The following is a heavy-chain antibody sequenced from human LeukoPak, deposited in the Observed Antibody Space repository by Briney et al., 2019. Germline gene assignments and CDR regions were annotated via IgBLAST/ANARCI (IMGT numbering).Heavy chain of an antibody. D-gene: IGHD1-26*01. V-gene: IGHV3-23*01. CDR2: ISANGGST. J-gene: IGHJ4*02. CDR3: ASGSYYFID. Sequence: GGSLRLSCAASGSTFSIYAMSWVRQAPGKGLEWVSVISANGGSTFYADSVKGRFTISRDNSKNTLYLQMNSVRAEDTAVYYCASGSYYFIDWGQGTLVTVSS. CDR1: GSTFSIYA.